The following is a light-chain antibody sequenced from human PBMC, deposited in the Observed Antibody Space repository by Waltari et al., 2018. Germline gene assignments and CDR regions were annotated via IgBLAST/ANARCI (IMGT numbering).Light chain of an antibody. Sequence: EIVLTQSPPTLSLSPGERATLSCSASQSIRTYLAWYQHRPGQAPRLLIYDASNRATDIPARFSGSGSGTDFTLTISSLQPEDFAVYYCQERSNWPGGAFGGGTTVEI. CDR2: DAS. CDR1: QSIRTY. V-gene: IGKV3-11*01. J-gene: IGKJ4*01. CDR3: QERSNWPGGA.